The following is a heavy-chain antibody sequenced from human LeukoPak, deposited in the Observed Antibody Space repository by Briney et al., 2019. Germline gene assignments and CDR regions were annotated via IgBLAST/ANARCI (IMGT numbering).Heavy chain of an antibody. CDR3: ARDRGHYYGSGSYYGDGMDV. Sequence: KPSETLSLTCTVSGGSISSYYWSWIRQPAGKGLEWIGRIYTSGSTNYNPSLKSRVTMSVDTSKNQFSLKLSSVTAADTAVHYCARDRGHYYGSGSYYGDGMDVWGQGTTVTVSS. D-gene: IGHD3-10*01. CDR1: GGSISSYY. V-gene: IGHV4-4*07. J-gene: IGHJ6*02. CDR2: IYTSGST.